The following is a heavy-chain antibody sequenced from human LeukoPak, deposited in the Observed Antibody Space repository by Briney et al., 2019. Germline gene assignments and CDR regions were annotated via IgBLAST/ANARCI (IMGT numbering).Heavy chain of an antibody. CDR3: AGGSYSYDSRGYGTSDN. J-gene: IGHJ4*02. Sequence: PGGSLRLSCAASGFTFSNYWMHWVRQAPGKGLVWVSRINSDGSITSYADSVKGRFTISRDNAKNTLYLQMDSLRAEDTAVYYCAGGSYSYDSRGYGTSDNWGQGTLVTVSS. CDR2: INSDGSIT. CDR1: GFTFSNYW. D-gene: IGHD3-22*01. V-gene: IGHV3-74*01.